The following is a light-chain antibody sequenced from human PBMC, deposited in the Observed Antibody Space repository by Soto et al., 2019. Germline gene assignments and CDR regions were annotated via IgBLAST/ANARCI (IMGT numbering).Light chain of an antibody. J-gene: IGLJ2*01. Sequence: QLVLTQPPSVSGAPGQRVTISCTGSGSNIGAGYDVHWYQQLPGTAPKLLIYGNSNRPSGVPDRFSGSKSGTSASLAITGLQAEDEADYYCQSYDSSLSEGVFGGGTKLTVL. CDR2: GNS. CDR1: GSNIGAGYD. V-gene: IGLV1-40*01. CDR3: QSYDSSLSEGV.